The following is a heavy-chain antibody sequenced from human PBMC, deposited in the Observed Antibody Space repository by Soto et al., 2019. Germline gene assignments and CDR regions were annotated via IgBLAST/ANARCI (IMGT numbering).Heavy chain of an antibody. D-gene: IGHD7-27*01. CDR2: IGTAGDT. CDR1: GFTFSSYD. J-gene: IGHJ3*02. CDR3: ARELTGDAFDI. Sequence: GGSLRLSCAASGFTFSSYDMHWVRQATGKGLEWVSAIGTAGDTYYPGSVKGRFTISRENAKNSLYLQMNSLRAGDMAVYYCARELTGDAFDIWGQGTMVTVSS. V-gene: IGHV3-13*01.